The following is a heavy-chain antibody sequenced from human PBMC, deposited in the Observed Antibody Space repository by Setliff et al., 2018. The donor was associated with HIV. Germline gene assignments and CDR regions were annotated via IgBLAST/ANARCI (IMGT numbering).Heavy chain of an antibody. Sequence: GASVKVSCKASGYTFSSYDINWVRQATGQGLEWMGWMNPNSGNTGYAQKFQGRVTMTRDTSISTAHMDLNNLKFEDTAVYYCARARRDSYDRGRRNHYYIDVWGKGTTVTVSS. CDR1: GYTFSSYD. J-gene: IGHJ6*03. V-gene: IGHV1-8*02. D-gene: IGHD3-22*01. CDR3: ARARRDSYDRGRRNHYYIDV. CDR2: MNPNSGNT.